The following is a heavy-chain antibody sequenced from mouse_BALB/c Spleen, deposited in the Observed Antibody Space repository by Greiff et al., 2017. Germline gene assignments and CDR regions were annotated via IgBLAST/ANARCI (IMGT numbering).Heavy chain of an antibody. D-gene: IGHD1-2*01. CDR1: GYSITSGYY. CDR3: ALRLGFAY. V-gene: IGHV3-6*02. J-gene: IGHJ3*01. CDR2: ISYDGSN. Sequence: EVKLMESGPGLVKPSQSLSLTCSVTGYSITSGYYWNWIRQFPGNKLEWMGYISYDGSNNYNPSLKNRISITRDTSKNQFFLKLNSVTTEDTATYYCALRLGFAYWGQGTLVTVSA.